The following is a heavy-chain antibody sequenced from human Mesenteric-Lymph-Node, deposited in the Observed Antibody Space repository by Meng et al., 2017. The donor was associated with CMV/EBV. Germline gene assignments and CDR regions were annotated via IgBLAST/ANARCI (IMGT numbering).Heavy chain of an antibody. CDR3: VREGSRRDYFDY. D-gene: IGHD2-15*01. J-gene: IGHJ4*02. V-gene: IGHV3-30*04. CDR2: ISKDGRSQ. CDR1: GFSFSDYA. Sequence: GESLKISCTASGFSFSDYAMHWVRQAPGKGPQWVAHISKDGRSQDYADSVKGRFTISRDKSKNTLNLQMNSLRVEDTSLYYCVREGSRRDYFDYWGQGALVTVSS.